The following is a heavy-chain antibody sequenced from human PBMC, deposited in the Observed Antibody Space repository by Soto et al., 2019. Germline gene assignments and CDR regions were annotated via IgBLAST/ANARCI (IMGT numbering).Heavy chain of an antibody. CDR1: GYTFTSYS. Sequence: GASVKGSFKASGYTFTSYSMHWVRQAPGQRLEGLGWINAGNGNTKYSQKFQGRVTITRDTSASTAYMELSSLRSEDTAVYYCARGQPDLYDYIWGSYQGPPGYWGQGTLVTVYS. CDR3: ARGQPDLYDYIWGSYQGPPGY. CDR2: INAGNGNT. D-gene: IGHD3-16*01. J-gene: IGHJ4*02. V-gene: IGHV1-3*01.